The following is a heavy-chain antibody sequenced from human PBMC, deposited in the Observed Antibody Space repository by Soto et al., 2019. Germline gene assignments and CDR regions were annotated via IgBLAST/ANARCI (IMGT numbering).Heavy chain of an antibody. Sequence: QVQLVQYGAEVREPGASVKVSCKASGYSFSSLDINSVRQTTGQGLEWMGWMQPRDGRTGYAQKFQGRVTMTRDTSINTAYMELSSLTSDDTAFYYCARGVTAGVDYWGQGTLVTVSS. CDR2: MQPRDGRT. CDR3: ARGVTAGVDY. D-gene: IGHD1-26*01. CDR1: GYSFSSLD. J-gene: IGHJ4*02. V-gene: IGHV1-8*01.